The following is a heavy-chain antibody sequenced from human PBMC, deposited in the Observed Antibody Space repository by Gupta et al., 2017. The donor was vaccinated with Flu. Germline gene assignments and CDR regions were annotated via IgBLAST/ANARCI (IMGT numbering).Heavy chain of an antibody. Sequence: FITYWMTWVRTAPGKGPVWVSFINSEGSNIAYADSVKGRFTISRDNAKNTLYLEMNSLRVEDTAVYYCTRARYGSTYGMDVWGQGTTVTVSS. V-gene: IGHV3-74*01. CDR1: FITYW. CDR3: TRARYGSTYGMDV. J-gene: IGHJ6*02. CDR2: INSEGSNI. D-gene: IGHD3-9*01.